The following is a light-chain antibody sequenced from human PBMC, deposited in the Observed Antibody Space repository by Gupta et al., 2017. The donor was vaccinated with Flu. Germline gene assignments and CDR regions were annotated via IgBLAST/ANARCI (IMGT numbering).Light chain of an antibody. J-gene: IGLJ1*01. CDR3: SSYSSTNSLYV. V-gene: IGLV2-14*01. CDR2: EVS. Sequence: QQHPGRAPKLMIYEVSNRPSGVSNRFSGSKSANTASLTISGLQAEDEADFYCSSYSSTNSLYVFGTGTKVTVL.